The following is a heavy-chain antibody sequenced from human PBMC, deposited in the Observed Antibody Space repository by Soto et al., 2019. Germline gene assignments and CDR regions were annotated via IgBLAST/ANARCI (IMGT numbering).Heavy chain of an antibody. V-gene: IGHV4-31*03. CDR1: GGSISSGGYY. CDR2: IYYSGST. CDR3: ARVLGAYAGNWFDP. D-gene: IGHD4-17*01. J-gene: IGHJ5*02. Sequence: PSETLSLTCTVSGGSISSGGYYWSWIRQHPGKGLEWIGYIYYSGSTYYNPSLKSRVTISVDTSKNQFSLKLSSVTAADTAVYYCARVLGAYAGNWFDPSGQGTLVTGSS.